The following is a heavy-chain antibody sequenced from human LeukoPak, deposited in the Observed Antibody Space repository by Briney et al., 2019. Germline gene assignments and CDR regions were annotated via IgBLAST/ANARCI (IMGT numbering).Heavy chain of an antibody. D-gene: IGHD5-12*01. Sequence: ASVKVSRKASGYTFTSYYMHWVRQAPGQGLEWMGIINPSGGSTSYAQKFQGRVTMTRDTSTSTVYMELSSLRSEDTAVYYCARAGYSGYDFGYYYGMDVWGQGTTVTVSS. CDR2: INPSGGST. V-gene: IGHV1-46*01. CDR1: GYTFTSYY. J-gene: IGHJ6*02. CDR3: ARAGYSGYDFGYYYGMDV.